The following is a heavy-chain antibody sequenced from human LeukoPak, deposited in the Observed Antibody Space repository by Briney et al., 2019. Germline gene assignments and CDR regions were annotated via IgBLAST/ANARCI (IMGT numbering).Heavy chain of an antibody. CDR2: IKQDGSEK. V-gene: IGHV3-7*03. CDR3: AKKRLSGAADAFDI. J-gene: IGHJ3*02. D-gene: IGHD1-26*01. CDR1: GFTFSSYW. Sequence: TGGSLRLSCAASGFTFSSYWMSWVRQAPGKGLEWVANIKQDGSEKYYVDSVKGRFTISRDNAKNSLYLQMNSLRAEDTAVYYCAKKRLSGAADAFDIWGQGTMVTVSS.